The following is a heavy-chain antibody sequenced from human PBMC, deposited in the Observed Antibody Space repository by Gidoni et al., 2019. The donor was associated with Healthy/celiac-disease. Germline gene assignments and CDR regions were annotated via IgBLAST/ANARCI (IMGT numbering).Heavy chain of an antibody. V-gene: IGHV1-69*01. CDR1: GGTFSSYA. Sequence: QVQLVQSGAEVKKPGSSVKVSCTASGGTFSSYAISWVRQAPGQGLEWMGGIIPIFGTGNYAQKFQGRVTITADESTSTAYMELSSLRSENTAVYYCARGQLELRTNCYYYMDVWGKGTTVTVSS. CDR2: IIPIFGTG. CDR3: ARGQLELRTNCYYYMDV. D-gene: IGHD1-1*01. J-gene: IGHJ6*03.